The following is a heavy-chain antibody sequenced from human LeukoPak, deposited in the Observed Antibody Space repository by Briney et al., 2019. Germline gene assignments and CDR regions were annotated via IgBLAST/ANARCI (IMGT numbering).Heavy chain of an antibody. CDR3: ARYAYGDIDY. CDR1: CGSISSYY. CDR2: IYYSGST. V-gene: IGHV4-59*01. D-gene: IGHD4-17*01. Sequence: SETLSLTCTVSCGSISSYYWSWIRQPLGKGLEWIGYIYYSGSTNYNPSLKSRLTISVDMSSNQFSLRLSSATAADTAVYYCARYAYGDIDYWGQGTLVTVSS. J-gene: IGHJ4*02.